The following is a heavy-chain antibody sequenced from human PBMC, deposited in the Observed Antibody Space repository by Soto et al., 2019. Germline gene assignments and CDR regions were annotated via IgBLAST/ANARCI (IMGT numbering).Heavy chain of an antibody. CDR3: VKDLGLSITIFGVVIAFDY. D-gene: IGHD3-3*01. J-gene: IGHJ4*02. V-gene: IGHV3-64D*08. CDR1: GFTFSSYA. Sequence: PGGSLRLSCSASGFTFSSYAMHWVRQAPGKGLEYVSAISSNGGSTYYADSVKGRFTISRDNSKNTLYLQMSSLRAEDTAVYYCVKDLGLSITIFGVVIAFDYWGQGTLVTVSS. CDR2: ISSNGGST.